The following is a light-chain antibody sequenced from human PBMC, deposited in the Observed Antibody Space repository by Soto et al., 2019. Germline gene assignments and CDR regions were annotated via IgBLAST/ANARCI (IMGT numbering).Light chain of an antibody. J-gene: IGLJ7*01. V-gene: IGLV1-40*01. Sequence: QSVLTQPPSVSGAPGQRVTISCTGSSSNIGAGYDVHWYQQLPGTAPKLLIYGNNNRPSGVPDRFSGSKSGTSASLAITGLQAEDEADYYFQSYDSSLSGYAVFGGGTQLTVL. CDR2: GNN. CDR3: QSYDSSLSGYAV. CDR1: SSNIGAGYD.